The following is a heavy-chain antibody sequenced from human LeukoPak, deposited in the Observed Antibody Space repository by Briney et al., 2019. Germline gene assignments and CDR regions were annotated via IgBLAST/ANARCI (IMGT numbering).Heavy chain of an antibody. CDR3: AKWRWRQSEYED. V-gene: IGHV3-7*01. D-gene: IGHD5-24*01. CDR1: GFSFSDHW. Sequence: GGSLRLSCEASGFSFSDHWMGWVRQAPGKGLACVANIKHDGSGKECVDSVKGRFTISRDNAKNSVYLEMSSLRAEDTAVYYCAKWRWRQSEYEDWGQGTLVTVSS. CDR2: IKHDGSGK. J-gene: IGHJ4*02.